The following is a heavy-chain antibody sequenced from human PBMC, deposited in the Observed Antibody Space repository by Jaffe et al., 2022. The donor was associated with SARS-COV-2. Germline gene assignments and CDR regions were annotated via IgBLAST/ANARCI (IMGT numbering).Heavy chain of an antibody. CDR1: GFTFSSYS. CDR2: ISYDGSNK. D-gene: IGHD3-9*01. J-gene: IGHJ6*04. Sequence: QVQLVESGGGVVQPGRSLRLSCAASGFTFSSYSMHWVRQAPGKGLEWVAVISYDGSNKYFADSVKGRFTISRDNSKNTLYLQMNSLRVEDTALYYCARALRYFDWLSYSGVDVWGKGTTVTVSS. V-gene: IGHV3-30*04. CDR3: ARALRYFDWLSYSGVDV.